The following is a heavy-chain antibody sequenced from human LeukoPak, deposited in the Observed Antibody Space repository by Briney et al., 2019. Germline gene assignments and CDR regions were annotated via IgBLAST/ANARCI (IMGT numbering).Heavy chain of an antibody. Sequence: GESLRLSCTASGFTFSNYFMHWVRQAPGRGLEWVAVISFDGNRQYYADSVKGRFTIARDTSRSTVFLQMNSLRVDDTALYYCVRDKLPGTRYSGSYFFDYWGQGTLVTVSS. CDR1: GFTFSNYF. D-gene: IGHD1-26*01. V-gene: IGHV3-30-3*01. CDR3: VRDKLPGTRYSGSYFFDY. CDR2: ISFDGNRQ. J-gene: IGHJ4*02.